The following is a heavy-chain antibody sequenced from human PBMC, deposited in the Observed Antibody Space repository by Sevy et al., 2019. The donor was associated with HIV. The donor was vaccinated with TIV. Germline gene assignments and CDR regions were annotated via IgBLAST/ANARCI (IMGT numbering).Heavy chain of an antibody. J-gene: IGHJ4*02. CDR3: AKVTYYYDSRGYPNYYFDY. CDR2: IYSNGNT. Sequence: SETLSLTCTVSGGSITSYYWSWIRQPPGNGLEWIGHIYSNGNTNYNPSLRSRVTISVDRSKNQFSLKLSSVTAADTAVYYCAKVTYYYDSRGYPNYYFDYWGQGTLVTVSS. V-gene: IGHV4-59*13. D-gene: IGHD3-22*01. CDR1: GGSITSYY.